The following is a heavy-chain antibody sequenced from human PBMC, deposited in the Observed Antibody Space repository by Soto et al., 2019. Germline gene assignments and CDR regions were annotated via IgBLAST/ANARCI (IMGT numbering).Heavy chain of an antibody. J-gene: IGHJ4*02. V-gene: IGHV3-7*01. CDR3: ATLFDY. CDR2: IKQDGSEK. Sequence: PGGSLRLSCAASGFTFSNYDMHWVRQAPGKGLEWVANIKQDGSEKYYVDSVKGRFTISRDNAKNSLYLQMNSLRAEDTAVYYCATLFDYWGQGTLVTVSS. CDR1: GFTFSNYD.